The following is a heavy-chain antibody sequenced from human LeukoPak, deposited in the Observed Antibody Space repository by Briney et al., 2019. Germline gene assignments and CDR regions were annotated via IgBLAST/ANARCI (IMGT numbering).Heavy chain of an antibody. V-gene: IGHV5-51*01. CDR1: GYSFTSYW. CDR3: ARQVTGPFGWFDP. D-gene: IGHD2-21*02. J-gene: IGHJ5*02. CDR2: IYPGDSDT. Sequence: GASLQISCKGSGYSFTSYWIGWVRQLPGKGLEWMGIIYPGDSDTRYSPSFQGQVTISADKSISTAYLQWSSLKASDTAMYYCARQVTGPFGWFDPWGQGTLVTVSS.